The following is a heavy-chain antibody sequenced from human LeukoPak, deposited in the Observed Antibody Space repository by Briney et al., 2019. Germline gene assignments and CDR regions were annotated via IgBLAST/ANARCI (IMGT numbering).Heavy chain of an antibody. CDR3: ARDKALNC. Sequence: EPGGSLRLSCAGSGFNFSTYEMNWVRQAPGKGLEWLSYISSRGSSIYYADSVKGRFTISRDNAKNSLFLQMNSLRAEDTAVYFCARDKALNCWGQGTPVTVSS. CDR1: GFNFSTYE. CDR2: ISSRGSSI. V-gene: IGHV3-48*03. J-gene: IGHJ4*02.